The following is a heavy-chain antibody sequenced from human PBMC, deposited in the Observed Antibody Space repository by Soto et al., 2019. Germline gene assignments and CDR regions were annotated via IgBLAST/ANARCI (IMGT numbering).Heavy chain of an antibody. V-gene: IGHV3-15*01. CDR3: TGRWSYSYWFDP. CDR1: GFTFSDYA. Sequence: GGSLRLSCSASGFTFSDYAMNWVRQAPGKGLEWVGRIKSKTDGGTTDYAAPVKGRFTISRDDSKNTLYLQMNSLKTEDTAVYYCTGRWSYSYWFDPWGQGTLVTVSS. D-gene: IGHD1-26*01. CDR2: IKSKTDGGTT. J-gene: IGHJ5*02.